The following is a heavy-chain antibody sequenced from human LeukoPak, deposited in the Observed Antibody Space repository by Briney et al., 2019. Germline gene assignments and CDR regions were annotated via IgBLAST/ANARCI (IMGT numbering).Heavy chain of an antibody. D-gene: IGHD3-16*01. CDR1: GFTFSSYS. J-gene: IGHJ4*02. CDR2: ISSSSYI. CDR3: AKDSYDVGYYFDY. Sequence: GGSLRLSCAASGFTFSSYSMNWVRQAPGKGLEWVSSISSSSYIYYAGSVKGRFTISRDNAKNSLYLQMNSLRAEDTAVYYCAKDSYDVGYYFDYWGQGTLVTVSS. V-gene: IGHV3-21*01.